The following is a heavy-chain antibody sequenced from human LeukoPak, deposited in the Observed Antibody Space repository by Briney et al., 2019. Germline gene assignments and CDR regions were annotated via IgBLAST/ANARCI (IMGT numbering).Heavy chain of an antibody. CDR2: IYYSGST. CDR1: GGSISSYY. CDR3: AIFHSSGWYYFDY. V-gene: IGHV4-59*01. J-gene: IGHJ4*02. Sequence: SETLSLTCTASGGSISSYYWSWIRQPPGKGLEWIGYIYYSGSTNYNPSLKSRVTISVDTSKNQFSLKLSSVTAADTAVYYCAIFHSSGWYYFDYWGQGTLVTVSS. D-gene: IGHD6-19*01.